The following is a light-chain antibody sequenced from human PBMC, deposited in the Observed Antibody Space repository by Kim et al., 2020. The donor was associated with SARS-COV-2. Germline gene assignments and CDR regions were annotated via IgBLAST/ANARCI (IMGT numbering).Light chain of an antibody. Sequence: EIVMTQSPATLSVSPGERATLSYRVSQSVSSNLAWYQQKPGQAPRLLIYGASTRATGIPARFSGSGSGTEFTLTISSLQSEDFAVYYCQQYNNWPPWTFGQGTKVDIK. CDR2: GAS. CDR3: QQYNNWPPWT. J-gene: IGKJ1*01. CDR1: QSVSSN. V-gene: IGKV3-15*01.